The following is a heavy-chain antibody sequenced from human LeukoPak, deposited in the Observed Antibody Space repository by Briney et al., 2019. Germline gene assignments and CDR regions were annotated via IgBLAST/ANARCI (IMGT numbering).Heavy chain of an antibody. V-gene: IGHV3-11*04. D-gene: IGHD6-19*01. J-gene: IGHJ1*01. CDR3: ARDRGSGWVEYFQH. CDR1: GFTFSDYY. CDR2: ISSSSSTI. Sequence: GGSLRLSCAASGFTFSDYYMSWIRQAPGKGLEWVSYISSSSSTIYYADSVKGRFTISRDNAKNSLYLQMNSLRAEDTAVYYCARDRGSGWVEYFQHWGQGTLVTVSS.